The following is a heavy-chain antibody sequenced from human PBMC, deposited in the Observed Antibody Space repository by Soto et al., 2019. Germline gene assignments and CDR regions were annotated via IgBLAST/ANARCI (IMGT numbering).Heavy chain of an antibody. J-gene: IGHJ4*02. V-gene: IGHV3-23*01. CDR1: GFTFNNYA. D-gene: IGHD3-10*01. CDR3: AKGRGGSGSLTPRVDF. Sequence: EVQLLESGGGLVQPGGSLRLSCAASGFTFNNYAMTWVRQAPGKGLELVSAISGGGDTTSYADSVKGRFTVSIDGSKNMLYLQMSSLRAEDTALYYCAKGRGGSGSLTPRVDFWGQGTLVTVSS. CDR2: ISGGGDTT.